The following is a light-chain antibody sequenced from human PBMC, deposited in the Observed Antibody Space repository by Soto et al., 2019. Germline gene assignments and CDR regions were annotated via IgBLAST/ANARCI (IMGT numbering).Light chain of an antibody. V-gene: IGLV2-14*01. CDR2: DVS. CDR3: SSYTSSSTLYV. CDR1: SSDFGGYNY. Sequence: QFALTQPASVSGSPGQSIPISCTGTSSDFGGYNYVSWYQQHPGKAPKLMIYDVSNRPSGVSNRFSGSKSGNTASLTISGLQAEDEAGYYCSSYTSSSTLYVFGTGTKVTVL. J-gene: IGLJ1*01.